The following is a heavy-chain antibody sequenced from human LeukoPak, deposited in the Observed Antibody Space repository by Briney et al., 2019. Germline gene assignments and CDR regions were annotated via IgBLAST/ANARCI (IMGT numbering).Heavy chain of an antibody. CDR1: GFTFSSYA. D-gene: IGHD3-9*01. V-gene: IGHV3-23*01. CDR2: ISGSGGST. Sequence: GGSLRLSCAASGFTFSSYAMSWVRQAPGKGLEWVSAISGSGGSTYYADSVKGRFTISRDNSKNTLYLQMNSLRAEDTAVYYCASSRDILTGFPVYYYGMDVWGQGTTVTVSS. CDR3: ASSRDILTGFPVYYYGMDV. J-gene: IGHJ6*02.